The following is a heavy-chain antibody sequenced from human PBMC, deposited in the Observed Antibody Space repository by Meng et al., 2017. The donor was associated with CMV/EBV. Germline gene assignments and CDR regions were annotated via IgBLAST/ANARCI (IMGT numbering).Heavy chain of an antibody. D-gene: IGHD3-3*01. CDR1: GFTFSSYS. CDR3: ARDFGYYDFWSGYYRYYYGMDV. J-gene: IGHJ6*02. Sequence: ESLKISCAASGFTFSSYSMNWVRQAPGKGLEWIGSIYYSGSTYYNPSLKSRVTISVDTSKNQFSLKLSSVTAADTAVYYCARDFGYYDFWSGYYRYYYGMDVWGQGTTVTVSS. V-gene: IGHV4-39*07. CDR2: IYYSGST.